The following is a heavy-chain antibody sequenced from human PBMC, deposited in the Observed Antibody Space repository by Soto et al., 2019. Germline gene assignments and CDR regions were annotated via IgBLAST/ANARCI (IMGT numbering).Heavy chain of an antibody. V-gene: IGHV1-69*13. CDR1: GGTFSSYA. CDR3: ARYPDYGDYYFDY. CDR2: IIPIFGTA. J-gene: IGHJ4*02. D-gene: IGHD4-17*01. Sequence: VKVSCKASGGTFSSYAISWVRQAPGQGLEWMGGIIPIFGTANYAQKFQGRVTITADESTSTAYMELSSLRSEDTAVYYCARYPDYGDYYFDYWGQGTLVTVSS.